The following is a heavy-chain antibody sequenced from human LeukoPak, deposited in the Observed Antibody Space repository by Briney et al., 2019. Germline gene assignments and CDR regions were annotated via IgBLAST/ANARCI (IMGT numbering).Heavy chain of an antibody. J-gene: IGHJ4*02. V-gene: IGHV3-23*01. D-gene: IGHD2-2*01. Sequence: GGSLRLSCAASGFTFSSYAMSWVRQAPGKGLEWVSAISGSGGSTYYADSVKGRFTISRDNSKNTLYLQMNSLRAEDTAVYYCAKAFHYRSSTSCYFDYWGQGTLVTVSS. CDR3: AKAFHYRSSTSCYFDY. CDR2: ISGSGGST. CDR1: GFTFSSYA.